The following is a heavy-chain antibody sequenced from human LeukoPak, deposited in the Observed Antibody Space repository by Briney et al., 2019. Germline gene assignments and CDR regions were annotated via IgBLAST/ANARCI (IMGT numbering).Heavy chain of an antibody. CDR1: GFTFSSYG. V-gene: IGHV3-30*18. Sequence: GGSLRLSCAASGFTFSSYGMHWVRQAPGKGLEWVAVISYDGSNKYYADSVKGRFTISRDNSKNKLYLQMNSLRAEDTAVYYCAKGAYDYVWGSLIDYWGQGTLVTVSS. CDR3: AKGAYDYVWGSLIDY. J-gene: IGHJ4*02. CDR2: ISYDGSNK. D-gene: IGHD3-16*01.